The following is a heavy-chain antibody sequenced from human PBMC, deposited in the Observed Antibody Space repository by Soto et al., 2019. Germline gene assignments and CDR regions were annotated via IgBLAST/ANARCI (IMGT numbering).Heavy chain of an antibody. Sequence: GGSLRLSCAASGFTFSSYAMHWVRQAPGKGLEWVAVISYDGSNKYYADSVKGRFTISRDNSKNTLYLQMNSLRAEDTAVYYCARDGRYSSGWYNWYFDLWGRGTLVT. CDR3: ARDGRYSSGWYNWYFDL. CDR2: ISYDGSNK. CDR1: GFTFSSYA. D-gene: IGHD6-19*01. V-gene: IGHV3-30-3*01. J-gene: IGHJ2*01.